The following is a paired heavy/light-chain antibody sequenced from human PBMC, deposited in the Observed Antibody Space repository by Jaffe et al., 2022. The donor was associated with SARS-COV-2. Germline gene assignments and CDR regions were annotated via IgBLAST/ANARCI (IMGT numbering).Light chain of an antibody. J-gene: IGKJ3*01. CDR1: QSISSY. CDR2: AAS. CDR3: QQTYSPPRWFT. Sequence: DIQMTQSPSSLSASVGDRVTITCRASQSISSYLNWYQQKPGKAPKLLIYAASSLQSGVPSRFSGSGSGTDFTLTISSLQPEDFATYYCQQTYSPPRWFTFGPGTKVDIK. V-gene: IGKV1-39*01.
Heavy chain of an antibody. D-gene: IGHD3-9*01. CDR1: GFTFSSYW. CDR2: IKQDASEK. CDR3: ARVAYEIFTGYYGTSYYYMDV. V-gene: IGHV3-7*01. J-gene: IGHJ6*03. Sequence: EVQLVESGGGLVQPGGSLRLSCAASGFTFSSYWMSWVRQAPGRGLEWVADIKQDASEKYYVDSVKGRFTISRDNAKNSLYLQMNSLRAEDTAVYYCARVAYEIFTGYYGTSYYYMDVWGKGTTVTVSS.